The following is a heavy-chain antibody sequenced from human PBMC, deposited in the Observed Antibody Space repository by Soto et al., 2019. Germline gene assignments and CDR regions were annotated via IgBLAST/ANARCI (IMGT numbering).Heavy chain of an antibody. D-gene: IGHD2-15*01. V-gene: IGHV1-69*04. Sequence: SVKVSCKASGGTFSSYTISWVRQAPGQGLEWMGRIIPILGIANYAQKFQGRVTITADKSTSTAYMELSSLRSEDTAVYYCARDRYCSGGSCYSGEDIWGQGTMVTVSS. CDR2: IIPILGIA. CDR1: GGTFSSYT. J-gene: IGHJ3*02. CDR3: ARDRYCSGGSCYSGEDI.